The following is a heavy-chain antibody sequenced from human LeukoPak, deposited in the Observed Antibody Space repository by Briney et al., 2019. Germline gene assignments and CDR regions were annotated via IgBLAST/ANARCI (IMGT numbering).Heavy chain of an antibody. Sequence: GGSLRLSCAASGFTFSSYAMSWVRQAPGKGLEWVSVISGSGDTTYYADSVKGRFTISRDNSKNTPYLQMKSLRAEDTAVYYCASKLRFLEWSIPVDYWSQGTLVTVSS. CDR2: ISGSGDTT. CDR3: ASKLRFLEWSIPVDY. J-gene: IGHJ4*02. V-gene: IGHV3-23*01. CDR1: GFTFSSYA. D-gene: IGHD3-3*01.